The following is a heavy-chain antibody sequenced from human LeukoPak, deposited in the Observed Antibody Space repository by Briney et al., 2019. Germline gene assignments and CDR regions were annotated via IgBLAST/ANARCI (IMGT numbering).Heavy chain of an antibody. V-gene: IGHV1-46*01. J-gene: IGHJ4*02. D-gene: IGHD3-10*01. CDR2: ISPSGGST. CDR3: ARDRGLNVCPSDY. Sequence: ASVRVSCKASGYTFTNYYIHWVRQAPGQGLEWMGVISPSGGSTNYAQKFQGRLTMTRDTSTSTVHMELSSLRSEDTAVYYCARDRGLNVCPSDYWGQGTLVIVSS. CDR1: GYTFTNYY.